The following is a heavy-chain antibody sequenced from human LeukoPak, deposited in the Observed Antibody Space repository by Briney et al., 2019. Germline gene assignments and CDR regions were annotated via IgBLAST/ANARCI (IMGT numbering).Heavy chain of an antibody. CDR2: VSYDGTRQ. CDR1: GFTFSSYA. Sequence: GRSLRLSCAASGFTFSSYAIHWVRQAPGKGLEWVAVVSYDGTRQYYADSVKGRFTISRDNSKDTLYLQMNSLRTEDTAVYYCARVQGPYTIGWYYYYGMDVWGQGTTVTVSS. CDR3: ARVQGPYTIGWYYYYGMDV. D-gene: IGHD6-19*01. V-gene: IGHV3-30-3*01. J-gene: IGHJ6*02.